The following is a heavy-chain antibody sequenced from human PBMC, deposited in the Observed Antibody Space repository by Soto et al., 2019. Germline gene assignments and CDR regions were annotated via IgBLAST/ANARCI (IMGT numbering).Heavy chain of an antibody. D-gene: IGHD3-22*01. CDR1: GYTFTSYY. CDR2: INPSGGST. CDR3: ASDYDSSGYPRYYCDY. J-gene: IGHJ4*02. Sequence: QVQLVQSGAEVKKPGASVKVSCKASGYTFTSYYMHWVRQAPGQGLEWMGIINPSGGSTSYAKNLQGRVTIARVMASSAVYRELCSLRSEDTSVYYCASDYDSSGYPRYYCDYWGQGTLVTVSS. V-gene: IGHV1-46*03.